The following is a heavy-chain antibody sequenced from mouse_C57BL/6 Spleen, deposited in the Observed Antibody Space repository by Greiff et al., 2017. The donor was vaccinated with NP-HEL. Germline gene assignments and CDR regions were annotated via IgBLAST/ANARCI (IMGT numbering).Heavy chain of an antibody. Sequence: VQLQQSGPGLVQPSQSLSITCTVSGFSLTSYGVHWVRQSPGKGLEWLGVIWSGGSTDYNAAFISRLSISKDNSKSQVFFKMNSLQADDTAIYYCARGGTDYFDYWGQGTTLTVSS. V-gene: IGHV2-2*01. CDR3: ARGGTDYFDY. J-gene: IGHJ2*01. CDR1: GFSLTSYG. D-gene: IGHD2-14*01. CDR2: IWSGGST.